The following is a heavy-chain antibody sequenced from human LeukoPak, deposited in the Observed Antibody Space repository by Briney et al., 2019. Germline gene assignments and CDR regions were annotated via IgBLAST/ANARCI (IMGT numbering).Heavy chain of an antibody. CDR2: NSSSASTI. D-gene: IGHD4-11*01. CDR1: GFTFSDYY. CDR3: AKDRHSYSNAYFFDY. Sequence: GGSLRLSCAASGFTFSDYYMSWIRQAPGKGLEWISYNSSSASTIYYANSVKGRFTISRDNAKNSLYLQMNSLRVEDTAVYYCAKDRHSYSNAYFFDYWGQGTLVTVSS. J-gene: IGHJ4*02. V-gene: IGHV3-11*04.